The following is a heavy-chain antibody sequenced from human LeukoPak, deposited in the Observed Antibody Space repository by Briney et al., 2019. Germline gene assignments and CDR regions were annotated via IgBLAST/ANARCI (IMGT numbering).Heavy chain of an antibody. CDR3: AKDRRVGATEGWFDP. D-gene: IGHD1-26*01. Sequence: TGGSLRLSCAASGFTFSSYSMNWVRQAPGKGLEWVSYISSSSSTIYYADSVKGRFTISRDNSKNTLYLQMNSLRAEDTAVYYCAKDRRVGATEGWFDPWGQGTLVTVSS. J-gene: IGHJ5*02. CDR2: ISSSSSTI. CDR1: GFTFSSYS. V-gene: IGHV3-48*01.